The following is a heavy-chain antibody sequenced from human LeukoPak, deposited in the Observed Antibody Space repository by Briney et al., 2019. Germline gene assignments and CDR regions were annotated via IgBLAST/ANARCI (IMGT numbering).Heavy chain of an antibody. J-gene: IGHJ4*02. Sequence: SETLSLTCTVSGGSISSYYWSWIRQPAGKGLEWIGRIYTSGSTNYNPSLKSRVTMSVDTSKNQFSLKLSSVTAADTAVYYCARLIYCSGGNCNLGYFDYWGQGTLVTVSS. D-gene: IGHD2-15*01. CDR1: GGSISSYY. CDR2: IYTSGST. CDR3: ARLIYCSGGNCNLGYFDY. V-gene: IGHV4-4*07.